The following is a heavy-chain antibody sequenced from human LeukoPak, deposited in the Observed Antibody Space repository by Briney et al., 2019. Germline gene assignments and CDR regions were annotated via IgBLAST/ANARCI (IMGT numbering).Heavy chain of an antibody. D-gene: IGHD4-17*01. V-gene: IGHV3-30-3*01. Sequence: PGRSLRLSCAASGVTFSSYAMHWVRQAPGKGLQWLALTSDDGSAKYYADSVKGRFTISRDNSQNTLHLQMNSLRAEETAMYYCARAPGGFHGDYSPIGYWGQGTLVTVSS. CDR1: GVTFSSYA. CDR2: TSDDGSAK. CDR3: ARAPGGFHGDYSPIGY. J-gene: IGHJ4*02.